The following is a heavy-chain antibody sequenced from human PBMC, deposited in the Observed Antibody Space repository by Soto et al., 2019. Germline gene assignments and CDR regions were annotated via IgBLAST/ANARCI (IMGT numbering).Heavy chain of an antibody. D-gene: IGHD3-3*01. Sequence: SVKVSCKASGYSFSGYAVHWVRHAPGQRLEWMGWINGGNDNTKYSQKFQDRVTIMKDTSASTHYMELSSLRSEDTAVEYCAIYHSPRFGSRLYTGTPPHYWG. CDR2: INGGNDNT. CDR3: AIYHSPRFGSRLYTGTPPHY. V-gene: IGHV1-3*01. J-gene: IGHJ4*01. CDR1: GYSFSGYA.